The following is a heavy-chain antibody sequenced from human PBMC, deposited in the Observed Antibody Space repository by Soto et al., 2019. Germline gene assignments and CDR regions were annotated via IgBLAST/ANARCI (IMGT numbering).Heavy chain of an antibody. CDR3: ARAGFYGPFGDFDI. J-gene: IGHJ3*02. D-gene: IGHD3-16*01. Sequence: SETLSLTCAVYGGTLSGYYWRWIPQPPGTGLELIGEIHSSGSTNYKPSLRSGVIISVDTSKNQFSLKLSSVNAADTAVYYWARAGFYGPFGDFDIWGQGTMGTVAS. V-gene: IGHV4-34*01. CDR2: IHSSGST. CDR1: GGTLSGYY.